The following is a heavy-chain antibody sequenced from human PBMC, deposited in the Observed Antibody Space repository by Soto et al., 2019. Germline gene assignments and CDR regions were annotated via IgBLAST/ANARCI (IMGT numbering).Heavy chain of an antibody. CDR3: AREANVVQSDAFDI. J-gene: IGHJ3*02. CDR1: GGTFSSYA. V-gene: IGHV1-69*01. CDR2: IIPIFGTA. Sequence: QVQLAQSGAEVKKPGSSVKVSCKASGGTFSSYAISWVRQAPGQGLEWMGGIIPIFGTASYAQKFQGRVTITADESTSTAYMELSSLRSEDTAVYYCAREANVVQSDAFDIWGQGTMVTVSS. D-gene: IGHD2-15*01.